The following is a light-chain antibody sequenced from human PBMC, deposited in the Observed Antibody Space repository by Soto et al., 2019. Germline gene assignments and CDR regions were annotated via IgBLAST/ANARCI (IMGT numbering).Light chain of an antibody. CDR3: CSYAGSSTFPFV. J-gene: IGLJ1*01. V-gene: IGLV2-23*02. CDR1: SSDVGSYNL. Sequence: QSVLTQPASGSGSAGQSLTISCTGTSSDVGSYNLVSWYQQHPGKAPKLMIYEVSKRPSGVSNRFSGSKSGNTASLTISGLQAEDEADYYCCSYAGSSTFPFVFGTGTKATVL. CDR2: EVS.